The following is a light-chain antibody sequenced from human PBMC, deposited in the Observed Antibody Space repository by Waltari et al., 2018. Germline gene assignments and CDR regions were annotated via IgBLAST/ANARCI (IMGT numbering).Light chain of an antibody. J-gene: IGLJ3*02. CDR3: CSYAGSSTFV. CDR2: EVS. V-gene: IGLV2-23*02. CDR1: RRDGGSYNL. Sequence: SALTQPASVAGSPGPSITISCPGHRRDGGSYNLVSWYQRTPGKAPKLMIYEVSKRPSGVSNRFSGSKSGNTASLTISGLQAEDEADYYCCSYAGSSTFVFGGGTKLTVL.